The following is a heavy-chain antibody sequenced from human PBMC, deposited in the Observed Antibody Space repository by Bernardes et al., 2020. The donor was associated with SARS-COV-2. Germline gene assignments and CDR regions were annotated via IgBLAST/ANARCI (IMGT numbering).Heavy chain of an antibody. D-gene: IGHD3-10*01. CDR1: GFTFSSYS. V-gene: IGHV3-21*01. CDR3: ARGTYYYGSGSGALPVFDY. CDR2: ISSSSSYI. Sequence: GGSLRLSCAASGFTFSSYSMNWVRQAPGKGLEWVSSISSSSSYIYYADSVKGRFTISRDNAKNSLYLQMNSLRAEDTAVYYCARGTYYYGSGSGALPVFDYWGQGTLVTVSS. J-gene: IGHJ4*02.